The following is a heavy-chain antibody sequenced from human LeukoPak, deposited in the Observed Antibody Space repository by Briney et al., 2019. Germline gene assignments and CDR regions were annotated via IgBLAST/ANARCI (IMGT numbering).Heavy chain of an antibody. D-gene: IGHD4-17*01. Sequence: SETLSLTCTVSGYSISSGYYWGWIRQPPGKGLEWIGSIYHSGSTYYNPSLKSRVTIPVDTSKNQFSLKLSSVTAADTAVYYCATSKGDYGDYVDYWGQGTLVTVSS. CDR2: IYHSGST. CDR3: ATSKGDYGDYVDY. V-gene: IGHV4-38-2*02. CDR1: GYSISSGYY. J-gene: IGHJ4*02.